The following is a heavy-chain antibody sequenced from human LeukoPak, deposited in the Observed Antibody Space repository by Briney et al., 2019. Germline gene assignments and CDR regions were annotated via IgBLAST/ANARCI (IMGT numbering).Heavy chain of an antibody. Sequence: PSETLSLTCTVSGGSISSYYWSWIRQPPGKGLEWIGYIYYSGSTNYNPSLKSRVTISVDTSKNQFSLKLSSVTAADTAVYYCARTPTYYYDSSGYYKSAFAFDIWGQGTMVTVSS. CDR2: IYYSGST. CDR1: GGSISSYY. CDR3: ARTPTYYYDSSGYYKSAFAFDI. D-gene: IGHD3-22*01. J-gene: IGHJ3*02. V-gene: IGHV4-59*12.